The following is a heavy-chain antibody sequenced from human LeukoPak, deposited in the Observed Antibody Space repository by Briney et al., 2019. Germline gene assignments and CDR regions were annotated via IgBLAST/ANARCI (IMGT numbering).Heavy chain of an antibody. J-gene: IGHJ4*02. D-gene: IGHD5-18*01. CDR2: IYYSGST. V-gene: IGHV4-39*07. Sequence: SEALSLTCTVSGGSISSSSYYCGWIRQPPGKGLEWLGCIYYSGSTYYNPSLKSLITISVDTSKNQFSLKLSSVTAADTAVYYCARDGFRTADSNSIDYWGQGTLVTVSS. CDR1: GGSISSSSYY. CDR3: ARDGFRTADSNSIDY.